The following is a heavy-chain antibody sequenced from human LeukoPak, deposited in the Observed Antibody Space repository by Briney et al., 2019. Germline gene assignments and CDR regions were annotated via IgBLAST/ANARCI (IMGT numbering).Heavy chain of an antibody. V-gene: IGHV3-9*01. CDR3: AKDLARPTSPRVYGLVF. CDR1: GFTFGDYA. J-gene: IGHJ3*01. Sequence: PGGSLSLSCAGSGFTFGDYAIHWVRQVPGKGLQWVCGISSSGDSISYADSVRGRFTISRDNANNYVYLQMSSLGPEDTAVSYCAKDLARPTSPRVYGLVFWSQGTVVTVSS. CDR2: ISSSGDSI. D-gene: IGHD3-10*01.